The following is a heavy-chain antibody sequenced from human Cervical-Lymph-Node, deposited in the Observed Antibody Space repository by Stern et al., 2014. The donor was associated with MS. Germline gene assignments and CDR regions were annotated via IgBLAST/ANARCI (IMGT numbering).Heavy chain of an antibody. CDR3: ARGYCSSTSCSDYFDY. CDR1: GYTFTGYY. CDR2: INPNSGGT. V-gene: IGHV1-2*04. Sequence: VQLVESGAEVKKPGASVKVSCKASGYTFTGYYMHWVRQAPGQGLEWIGWINPNSGGTNYAQKFQGWVTMTRDTSISTAYMELSRLRSDDTAVYYCARGYCSSTSCSDYFDYWGQGTLVTVSS. J-gene: IGHJ4*02. D-gene: IGHD2-2*01.